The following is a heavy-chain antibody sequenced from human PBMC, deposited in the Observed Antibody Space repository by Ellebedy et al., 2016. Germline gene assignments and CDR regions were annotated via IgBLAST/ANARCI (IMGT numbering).Heavy chain of an antibody. Sequence: SETLSLTXAVSGGSISSGGYSWSWIRQPPGKGLEWIGYIYHSGSTYYNPSLKSRVTISVDTSKNQFSLKLSSVTAADTAVYYCATSDIVATILFDYWGQGTLVTVSS. CDR1: GGSISSGGYS. D-gene: IGHD5-12*01. V-gene: IGHV4-30-2*05. CDR2: IYHSGST. J-gene: IGHJ4*02. CDR3: ATSDIVATILFDY.